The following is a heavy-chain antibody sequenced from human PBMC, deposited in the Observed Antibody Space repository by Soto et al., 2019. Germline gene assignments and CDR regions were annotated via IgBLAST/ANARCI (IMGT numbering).Heavy chain of an antibody. D-gene: IGHD5-12*01. CDR1: GFTFSSYA. J-gene: IGHJ4*02. CDR3: AKDLPAYSGYVTPSYFDY. Sequence: EVQLLESGGGLVQPGGSLRLSCAASGFTFSSYAMSWVRQAPGKGLEWVSAISGSGGSTYYADSVKGRFPISRDNSKNTLYLKMNSLRAEDTAVYYCAKDLPAYSGYVTPSYFDYWGQGTLVTVSS. CDR2: ISGSGGST. V-gene: IGHV3-23*01.